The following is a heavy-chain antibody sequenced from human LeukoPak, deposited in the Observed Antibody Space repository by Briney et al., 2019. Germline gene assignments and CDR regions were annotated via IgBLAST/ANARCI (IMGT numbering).Heavy chain of an antibody. V-gene: IGHV5-51*01. D-gene: IGHD3-10*01. CDR1: GYSFSTYW. J-gene: IGHJ5*02. Sequence: PGESLKISCKTSGYSFSTYWIGWVRQMPGKGLEWMGSIYPDDSDTRYSPSFQGQVTISADKSINTAYLQWISLKASDTAMYYCARHGIEGSFRLWFDPWGQGTLVTVSS. CDR2: IYPDDSDT. CDR3: ARHGIEGSFRLWFDP.